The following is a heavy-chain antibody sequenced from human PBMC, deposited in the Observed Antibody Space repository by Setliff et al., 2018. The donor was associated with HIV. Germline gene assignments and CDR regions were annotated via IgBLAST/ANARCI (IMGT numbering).Heavy chain of an antibody. Sequence: PGGSLRLSCAASGFSFSTYAMGWVRQAPGKGLELVTFINYDDNYEYYADSVKGRFTISRDNSKNTLFLQMNSLRPEDTAIYYCAKDKSYHDYIWGSSVLAYWGQGTLVTVSS. V-gene: IGHV3-30*02. CDR2: INYDDNYE. CDR3: AKDKSYHDYIWGSSVLAY. J-gene: IGHJ4*02. D-gene: IGHD3-16*01. CDR1: GFSFSTYA.